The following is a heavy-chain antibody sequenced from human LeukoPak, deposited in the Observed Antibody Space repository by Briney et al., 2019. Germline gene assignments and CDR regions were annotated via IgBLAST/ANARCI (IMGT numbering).Heavy chain of an antibody. CDR1: GGSFSGYY. V-gene: IGHV4-34*01. J-gene: IGHJ4*02. Sequence: SETLSLTCAVYGGSFSGYYWSWIRQPPGKGLEWIGEINHSGSTNYNPSLKSRVTISVDTSKNQFSLKLSSVTAADTAVYYCARGPVPAAYPWLDYWGQGTLVIVSS. CDR3: ARGPVPAAYPWLDY. CDR2: INHSGST. D-gene: IGHD2-2*01.